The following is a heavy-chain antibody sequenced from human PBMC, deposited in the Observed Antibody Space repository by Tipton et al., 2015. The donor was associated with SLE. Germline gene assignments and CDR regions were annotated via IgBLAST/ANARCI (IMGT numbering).Heavy chain of an antibody. CDR2: IYTSGST. CDR1: GGSISSYY. V-gene: IGHV4-4*07. CDR3: ARGRYCSGGSCYSGDAFDI. J-gene: IGHJ3*02. D-gene: IGHD2-15*01. Sequence: TLSLTCTVSGGSISSYYWSWIRQPAGKGLEWIGRIYTSGSTNYNPSLKSRVTMSVDTSKNQFSLKLSSVTAADTAVYYCARGRYCSGGSCYSGDAFDIWGQGTMVPVSS.